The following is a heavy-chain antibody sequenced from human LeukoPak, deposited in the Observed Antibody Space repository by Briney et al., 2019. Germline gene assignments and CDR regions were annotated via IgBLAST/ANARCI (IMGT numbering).Heavy chain of an antibody. D-gene: IGHD6-19*01. V-gene: IGHV4-59*01. CDR2: IYYSGNT. Sequence: SETLSLTCTVSGASLSSYYWSWIRQSPGKGLEWIGFIYYSGNTNYNPSLRSRVTISIDTSKNQFSLKLTSVTPADTAVYYCARVPVAAREYFDYWGQGTLVTVSS. J-gene: IGHJ4*02. CDR3: ARVPVAAREYFDY. CDR1: GASLSSYY.